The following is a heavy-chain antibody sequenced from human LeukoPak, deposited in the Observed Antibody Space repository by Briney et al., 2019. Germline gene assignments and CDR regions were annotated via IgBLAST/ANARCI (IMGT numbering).Heavy chain of an antibody. CDR1: GYSFTSYW. Sequence: GESLKTPCKGPGYSFTSYWIGWVRQMPGKGLGWMGIIYPGDSDTRYSPSFQGQVTISADKSISTAYLQWSSLKASDTAMYYCARHSPGYCTNGVCYTPADYWGQGTLVTVSS. D-gene: IGHD2-8*01. J-gene: IGHJ4*02. CDR2: IYPGDSDT. CDR3: ARHSPGYCTNGVCYTPADY. V-gene: IGHV5-51*01.